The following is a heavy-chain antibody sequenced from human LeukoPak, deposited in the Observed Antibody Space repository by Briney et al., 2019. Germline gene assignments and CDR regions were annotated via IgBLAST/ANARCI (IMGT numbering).Heavy chain of an antibody. CDR2: ISRSGEST. Sequence: GGTLRLSCAASGFTFSGFAMSWIRQAPGKGLEWVSSISRSGESTFYAGSVRSRFTISRDNSKNTVSLQMESLRAEDTALYYCAKDYAVGSIDYWGQGTLVTVSS. V-gene: IGHV3-23*01. J-gene: IGHJ4*02. CDR3: AKDYAVGSIDY. CDR1: GFTFSGFA. D-gene: IGHD3-16*01.